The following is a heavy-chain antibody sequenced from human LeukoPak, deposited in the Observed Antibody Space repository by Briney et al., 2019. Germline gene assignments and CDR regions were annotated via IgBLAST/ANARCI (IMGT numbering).Heavy chain of an antibody. CDR1: GGSFSNYY. Sequence: PSETLSLTCAVYGGSFSNYYWSWLRQPPGKGLEWIGEINDSGRTNYNPSLMSRVTISVDTSKNQFSLRLNSVTATDTAVYYCARRWNYGRNYYIDVWGKGATVSVSS. CDR2: INDSGRT. D-gene: IGHD1-7*01. CDR3: ARRWNYGRNYYIDV. V-gene: IGHV4-34*01. J-gene: IGHJ6*03.